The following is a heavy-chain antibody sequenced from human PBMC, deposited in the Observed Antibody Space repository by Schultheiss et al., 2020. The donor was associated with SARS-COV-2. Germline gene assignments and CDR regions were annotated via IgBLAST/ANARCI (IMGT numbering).Heavy chain of an antibody. Sequence: GGSLRLSCAASGFTFSNAWMSWVRQAPGKGLEWVAVISYDGSNKYYADSVKGRFTISRDNAKNTLYLQMNSLRAEDTAVYYCASLIFDSAWSGLGVGAFDIWGQGTMVTVSS. CDR2: ISYDGSNK. CDR3: ASLIFDSAWSGLGVGAFDI. V-gene: IGHV3-30*03. J-gene: IGHJ3*02. D-gene: IGHD3-3*01. CDR1: GFTFSNAW.